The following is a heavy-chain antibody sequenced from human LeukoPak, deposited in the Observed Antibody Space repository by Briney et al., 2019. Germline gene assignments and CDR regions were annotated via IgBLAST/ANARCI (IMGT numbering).Heavy chain of an antibody. CDR2: IWYDGSNK. Sequence: GGSLRLPCAASGFTFSSYGMHWVRQAPGKGLEWVAVIWYDGSNKYYADSVKGRFTISRDNSKNTLYLQMNSLRAEDTAVYYCAREGPKLSAFDIWGQGTMVTVSS. V-gene: IGHV3-33*01. CDR1: GFTFSSYG. D-gene: IGHD6-6*01. J-gene: IGHJ3*02. CDR3: AREGPKLSAFDI.